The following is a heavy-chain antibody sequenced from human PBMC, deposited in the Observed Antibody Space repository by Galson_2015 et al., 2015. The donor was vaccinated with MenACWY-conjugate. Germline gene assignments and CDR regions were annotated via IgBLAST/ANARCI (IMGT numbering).Heavy chain of an antibody. CDR3: AKALYYYYDSGGYMGLGFDY. CDR2: ISGSGSST. CDR1: GFTFSSYA. Sequence: SLRLSCAASGFTFSSYAMSWVRQAPGKGLEWVSAISGSGSSTYYADSVKGRFTISRDSSNNTLYLQMNSLRAEDTAVYYCAKALYYYYDSGGYMGLGFDYWGQGTLVTVSS. J-gene: IGHJ4*02. V-gene: IGHV3-23*01. D-gene: IGHD3-22*01.